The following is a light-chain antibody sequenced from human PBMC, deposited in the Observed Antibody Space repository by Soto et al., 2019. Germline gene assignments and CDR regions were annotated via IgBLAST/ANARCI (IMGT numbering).Light chain of an antibody. CDR1: QSVSTY. Sequence: EIVLTQSPVTLSLSPGERATLSCRASQSVSTYLAWYQVKPGQAPMLLIYAASRRASGVPARLSGSGSGTDVTLTISSLSPQDFALYYCQQRNTWPPITFGQGKRLEIK. CDR2: AAS. CDR3: QQRNTWPPIT. V-gene: IGKV3-11*01. J-gene: IGKJ5*01.